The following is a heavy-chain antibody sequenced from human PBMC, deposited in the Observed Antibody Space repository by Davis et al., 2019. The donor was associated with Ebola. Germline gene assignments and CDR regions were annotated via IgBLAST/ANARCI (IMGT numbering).Heavy chain of an antibody. J-gene: IGHJ4*02. CDR3: VKSHSSGWTGGFDY. CDR1: GFTFSSYS. CDR2: ISSSSSTI. V-gene: IGHV3-48*01. Sequence: GESLKISCAASGFTFSSYSMNWVRQAPGKGLEWVSYISSSSSTIYYADSVKGRFTISRDNAKNSLYLQMNSLKTEDTAVYYCVKSHSSGWTGGFDYWGQGTLVTVSS. D-gene: IGHD6-19*01.